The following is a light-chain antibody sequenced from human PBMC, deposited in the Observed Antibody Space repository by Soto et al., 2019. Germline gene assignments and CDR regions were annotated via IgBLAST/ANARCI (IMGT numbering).Light chain of an antibody. Sequence: QSALTQPASVSGSPGQSIIISCTGTTSDVGGYNFVSWYQHHPGKAPKLMIYNAFDRPSGVSNRFSGSKSGNTASLTISGLQAEDEAHYYCSSYTRGRVVFGGGTKLTVL. CDR2: NAF. CDR1: TSDVGGYNF. CDR3: SSYTRGRVV. V-gene: IGLV2-14*03. J-gene: IGLJ2*01.